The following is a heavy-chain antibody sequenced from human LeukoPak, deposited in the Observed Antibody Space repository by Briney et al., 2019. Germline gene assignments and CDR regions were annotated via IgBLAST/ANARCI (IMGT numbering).Heavy chain of an antibody. V-gene: IGHV4-59*08. J-gene: IGHJ4*02. D-gene: IGHD6-13*01. CDR3: ARHAASAAAGTAPFDY. Sequence: SVPLSLPCTVSGGSIRSYYGSWLRHPPGKGLEWVGHIDYSGSTNYNPSRKRRVNLSVDKCKNQAAPKLDPAAATDPAGYYLARHAASAAAGTAPFDYWGQGTLVTVSS. CDR1: GGSIRSYY. CDR2: IDYSGST.